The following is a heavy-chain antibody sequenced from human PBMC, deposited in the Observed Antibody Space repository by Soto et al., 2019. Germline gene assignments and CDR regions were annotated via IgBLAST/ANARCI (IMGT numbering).Heavy chain of an antibody. Sequence: GGSLRLSCAASGFTFSSYGMHWVRQAPGRGLEWVAVMSYDGSNKYYADSVKGRLTISRDNSKNTLYLQMNSLRGEDTAVYYCAKDRYPDYDFWSGPDYWGQGSLVTVSS. CDR2: MSYDGSNK. D-gene: IGHD3-3*01. V-gene: IGHV3-30*18. CDR1: GFTFSSYG. CDR3: AKDRYPDYDFWSGPDY. J-gene: IGHJ4*02.